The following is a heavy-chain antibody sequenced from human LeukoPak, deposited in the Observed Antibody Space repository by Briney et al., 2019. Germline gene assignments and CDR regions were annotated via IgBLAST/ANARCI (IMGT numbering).Heavy chain of an antibody. CDR2: MNSNSGNT. D-gene: IGHD6-19*01. J-gene: IGHJ4*02. V-gene: IGHV1-8*03. Sequence: GASVKVSCKASGYTFTSYDINWVRQATGQGLEWMGWMNSNSGNTGYAQKFQGRVTITRNTSISTAYMELSSLRSEDTAVYYCARDSSIQDGVRGQFDYWGQGTLVTVSS. CDR3: ARDSSIQDGVRGQFDY. CDR1: GYTFTSYD.